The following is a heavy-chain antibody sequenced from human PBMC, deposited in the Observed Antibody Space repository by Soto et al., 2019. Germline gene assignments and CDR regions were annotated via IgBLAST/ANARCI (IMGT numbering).Heavy chain of an antibody. CDR3: AKSSYSSSWYNWFDP. CDR2: ISGSGGST. J-gene: IGHJ5*02. CDR1: GFTFSSYA. Sequence: GSLRLSCAASGFTFSSYAMSWVRQAPGKGLEWVSAISGSGGSTYYADSVKGRFTISRDNSKNTLYLQMNSLRAEDTAVYYCAKSSYSSSWYNWFDPWGQGTLVTVSS. D-gene: IGHD6-13*01. V-gene: IGHV3-23*01.